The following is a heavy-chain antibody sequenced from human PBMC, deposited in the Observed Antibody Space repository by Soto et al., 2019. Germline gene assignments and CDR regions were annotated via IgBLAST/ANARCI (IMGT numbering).Heavy chain of an antibody. V-gene: IGHV1-46*01. Sequence: QVQLVQSGPEVNGPGASVRLSCKTSRFTLTNSHMHWVRKAPGQGLEWMGIIYAPSGSTRYAQKFQGRFTMTRDTSTGTVYMELRGLTSDDTAVYYCVRGGSPPFNWAQGTRVTVSS. CDR1: RFTLTNSH. CDR2: IYAPSGST. J-gene: IGHJ4*02. CDR3: VRGGSPPFN.